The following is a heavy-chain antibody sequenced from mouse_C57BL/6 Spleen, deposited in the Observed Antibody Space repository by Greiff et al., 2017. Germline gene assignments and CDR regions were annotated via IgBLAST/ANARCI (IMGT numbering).Heavy chain of an antibody. Sequence: EVQLVESGGGLVKPGGSLKLSCAASGFTFSDYGMHWVRQAPEKGLEWVAYISSGSSTIYYADTVKGRFTISRDKAKNTLYLQMTSLRSEDTSMYYCARFYDYDRYFDVWGTGTTVTVSS. CDR1: GFTFSDYG. V-gene: IGHV5-17*01. CDR2: ISSGSSTI. J-gene: IGHJ1*03. D-gene: IGHD2-4*01. CDR3: ARFYDYDRYFDV.